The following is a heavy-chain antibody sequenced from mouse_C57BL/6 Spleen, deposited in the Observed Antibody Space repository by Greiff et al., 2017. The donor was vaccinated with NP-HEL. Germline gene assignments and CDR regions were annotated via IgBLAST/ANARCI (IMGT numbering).Heavy chain of an antibody. D-gene: IGHD1-1*01. CDR2: IRNKANGYTT. CDR1: GFTFTDYY. Sequence: EVQGVESGGGLVQPGGSLSLSCAASGFTFTDYYMSWVRQPPGKALEWLGFIRNKANGYTTEYSASVKGRFTISRDNSQSILYLQMNALRAEDSATYYCARSFITTVVANWYFDVWGTGTTVTVSS. J-gene: IGHJ1*03. CDR3: ARSFITTVVANWYFDV. V-gene: IGHV7-3*01.